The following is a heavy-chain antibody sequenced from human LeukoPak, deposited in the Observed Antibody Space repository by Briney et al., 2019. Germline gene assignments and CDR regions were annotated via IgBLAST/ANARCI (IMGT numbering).Heavy chain of an antibody. D-gene: IGHD2-2*01. J-gene: IGHJ4*02. V-gene: IGHV3-30*04. CDR1: GFTFSSYA. Sequence: GGSLRLSCAASGFTFSSYAMHWVRQAPGKGLEWVAVISYDGSNKYYADPVKGRFTISRDNSKNTLYLQMNSLRAEDTAVYYCARDEDIVVVPAAPDYWGQGTLVTVSS. CDR3: ARDEDIVVVPAAPDY. CDR2: ISYDGSNK.